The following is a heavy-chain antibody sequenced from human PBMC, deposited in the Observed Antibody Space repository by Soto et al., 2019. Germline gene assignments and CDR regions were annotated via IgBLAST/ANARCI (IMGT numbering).Heavy chain of an antibody. D-gene: IGHD2-8*01. CDR1: GYSFTSYW. J-gene: IGHJ5*02. Sequence: PGESLKISCKGSGYSFTSYWIGWVRQMPGKGLEWMGIIYPGDPDTRYSPSFQGQVTISADKSISTAYLQWSSLKASDTAMYYCARGIGYCTNGVCYTRGRNWFDPWGQGTLVTVSS. V-gene: IGHV5-51*01. CDR2: IYPGDPDT. CDR3: ARGIGYCTNGVCYTRGRNWFDP.